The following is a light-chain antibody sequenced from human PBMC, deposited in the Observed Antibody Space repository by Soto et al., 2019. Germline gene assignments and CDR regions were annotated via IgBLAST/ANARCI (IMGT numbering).Light chain of an antibody. V-gene: IGKV3-20*01. CDR1: QSVSSAY. J-gene: IGKJ1*01. CDR2: NVS. Sequence: TQGPATLSLSPGEGATLTCRASQSVSSAYLAWYQQKPGQAPRLLIYNVSRRATGIPDRFSGSGSGTDFTLTVSRLEPEDFAVYYCQQYGASPETFGQGTKVDI. CDR3: QQYGASPET.